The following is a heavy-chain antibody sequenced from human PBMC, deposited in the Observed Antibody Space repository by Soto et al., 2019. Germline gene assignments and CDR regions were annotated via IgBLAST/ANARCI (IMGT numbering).Heavy chain of an antibody. D-gene: IGHD2-15*01. CDR3: TSSVATNWFDP. CDR2: INAGNGNT. J-gene: IGHJ5*02. CDR1: GYTFSNYG. V-gene: IGHV1-3*01. Sequence: ASVKVSCKASGYTFSNYGIHWVRQAPGQRLEWMGLINAGNGNTKYSQKFQGRVTLTRDTSASIAYLQMNSLKTEDTAVYYCTSSVATNWFDPWGQGTLVTVSS.